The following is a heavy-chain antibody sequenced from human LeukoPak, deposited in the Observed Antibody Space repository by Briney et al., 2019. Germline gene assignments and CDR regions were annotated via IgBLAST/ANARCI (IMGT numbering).Heavy chain of an antibody. CDR3: ARRIESYDFWSAYYTPDY. J-gene: IGHJ4*02. CDR1: GFTFSSCW. V-gene: IGHV3-74*01. Sequence: PGGPLRLSCAASGFTFSSCWMYWVRHAPGKGLVWVSRINSDGSKTRYADSVKGRFTISRDNAKNTLYLQMNSLRAEDTAVYYCARRIESYDFWSAYYTPDYWGQGTLVTVSS. CDR2: INSDGSKT. D-gene: IGHD3-3*01.